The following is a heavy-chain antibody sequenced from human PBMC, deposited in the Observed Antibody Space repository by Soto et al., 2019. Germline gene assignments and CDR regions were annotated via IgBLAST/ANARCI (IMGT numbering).Heavy chain of an antibody. CDR3: AKANYPGKNYFDY. D-gene: IGHD3-10*01. J-gene: IGHJ4*02. V-gene: IGHV3-23*01. CDR1: GFTFNRST. CDR2: ISGSGGST. Sequence: SSGTSGFTFNRSTISQAPPAPGEGLEWVSAISGSGGSTYYADSVKGRFTISRDNSKNTLYLQMNSLRAEDTAVYYCAKANYPGKNYFDYWGQGTLVTVSS.